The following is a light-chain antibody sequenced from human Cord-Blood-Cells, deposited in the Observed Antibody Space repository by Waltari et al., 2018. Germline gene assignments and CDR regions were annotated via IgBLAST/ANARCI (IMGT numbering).Light chain of an antibody. CDR2: DVS. V-gene: IGLV2-14*01. Sequence: QSALTQPASVSGSPGQSITISCTGTSSDVGGYNYVSWYQQHPGKAPKLRIYDVSNLPSGVSNRCYGSKSGNTASLPSSVLQAEDEADYYCSSYPSSSTPVVFGGGTKLTVL. CDR1: SSDVGGYNY. CDR3: SSYPSSSTPVV. J-gene: IGLJ2*01.